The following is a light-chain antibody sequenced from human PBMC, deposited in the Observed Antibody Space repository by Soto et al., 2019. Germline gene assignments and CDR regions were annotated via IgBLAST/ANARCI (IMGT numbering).Light chain of an antibody. J-gene: IGKJ2*01. CDR2: DAS. CDR3: QQRSNWPPEFT. V-gene: IGKV3-11*01. Sequence: EVVLTQSPDTLSLPPGERATLSCRASQSISSYLAWYQQKPGQAPRLLIYDASSRATGIPARFSGSGSGTDFTLTISSLEPEDFAVYYCQQRSNWPPEFTFGQGTKLEIK. CDR1: QSISSY.